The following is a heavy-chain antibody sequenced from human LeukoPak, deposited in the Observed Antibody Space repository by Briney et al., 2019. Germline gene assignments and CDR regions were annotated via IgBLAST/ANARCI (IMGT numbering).Heavy chain of an antibody. CDR1: GFTFSSYA. J-gene: IGHJ4*02. CDR2: ISYDGSNK. V-gene: IGHV3-30-3*01. D-gene: IGHD1-26*01. Sequence: GGSLRLSCAASGFTFSSYAMHWVRQAPGKGLEWVAVISYDGSNKYYADSVKGRFTISRDNSKNTLYLQMNSLRAEDTAVYYCARERASAVGATTDFDYWGQGTLVTVSS. CDR3: ARERASAVGATTDFDY.